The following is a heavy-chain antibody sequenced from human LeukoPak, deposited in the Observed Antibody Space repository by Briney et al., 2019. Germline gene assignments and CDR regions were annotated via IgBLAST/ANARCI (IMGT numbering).Heavy chain of an antibody. D-gene: IGHD3-9*01. CDR2: IYSGGST. V-gene: IGHV3-66*02. J-gene: IGHJ4*02. CDR1: GFTFSSYS. Sequence: GGSLRLSCAASGFTFSSYSMNWVRQAPGKGLEWVSVIYSGGSTYYADSVKGRFTISRDNSKNTLYLQMNSLRAEDTAVYYCARGYYDILTGYGTPFDYWGQGTLVTVSS. CDR3: ARGYYDILTGYGTPFDY.